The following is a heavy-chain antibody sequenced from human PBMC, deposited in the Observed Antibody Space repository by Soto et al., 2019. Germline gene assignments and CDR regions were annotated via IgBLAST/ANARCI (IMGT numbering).Heavy chain of an antibody. Sequence: GGSLRLSCAASGFTFSFYAMTWVRQAPGKGLEWVAVISYDGSNKYYADSVKGRFTISRDNSKNTLYLQMNSLRAEDTAVYYCAKDASAYCGGDCYSGTWGQGTQVTVSS. CDR1: GFTFSFYA. CDR3: AKDASAYCGGDCYSGT. CDR2: ISYDGSNK. D-gene: IGHD2-21*02. J-gene: IGHJ5*02. V-gene: IGHV3-30*18.